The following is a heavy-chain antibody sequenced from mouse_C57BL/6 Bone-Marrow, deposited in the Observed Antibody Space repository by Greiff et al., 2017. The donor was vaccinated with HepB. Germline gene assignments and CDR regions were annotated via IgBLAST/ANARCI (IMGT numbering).Heavy chain of an antibody. CDR3: ALLWYHIFPMDY. CDR2: ISNLAYSI. Sequence: EVQLQESGGGLVQPGGSLKLSCAASGFTFSDYGMAWVRQAPRQGPEWVAFISNLAYSIYYADTVTGRFTISRENAKNTLYLEMSSLWSEDTAMYYCALLWYHIFPMDYWGQGTSVTVSS. D-gene: IGHD2-1*01. V-gene: IGHV5-15*01. CDR1: GFTFSDYG. J-gene: IGHJ4*01.